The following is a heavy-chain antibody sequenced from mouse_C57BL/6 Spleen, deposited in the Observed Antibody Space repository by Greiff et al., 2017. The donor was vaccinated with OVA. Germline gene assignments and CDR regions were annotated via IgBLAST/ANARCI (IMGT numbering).Heavy chain of an antibody. J-gene: IGHJ3*01. Sequence: VQLKQSGPELVKPGASVKIPCKASGYTFTDYNMDWVKQSHGKSLEWIGDINPNNGGTIYNQKFKGKATLTVDKSSSTAYMELRSLTSEDTAVYYCARESLDYGSGFAYWGQGTLVTVSA. V-gene: IGHV1-18*01. D-gene: IGHD1-1*01. CDR2: INPNNGGT. CDR1: GYTFTDYN. CDR3: ARESLDYGSGFAY.